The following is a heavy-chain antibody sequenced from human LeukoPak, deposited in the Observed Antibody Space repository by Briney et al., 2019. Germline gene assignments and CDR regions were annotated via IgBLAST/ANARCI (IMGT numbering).Heavy chain of an antibody. J-gene: IGHJ6*03. Sequence: PGRSLRLSCAASGFTFSNAWMSWVRRAPGKGLEWVGRIKSKTDGGTTDYAAPVKGRFTISRDDSKNTLYLQMNSLKTEDTAVYYCTTYDFWSGYYMGPWYYYYYMDVWGKGTTVTVSS. D-gene: IGHD3-3*01. CDR1: GFTFSNAW. CDR2: IKSKTDGGTT. CDR3: TTYDFWSGYYMGPWYYYYYMDV. V-gene: IGHV3-15*01.